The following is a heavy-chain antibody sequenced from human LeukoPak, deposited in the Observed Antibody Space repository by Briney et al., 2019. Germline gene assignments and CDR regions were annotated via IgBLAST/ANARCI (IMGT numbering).Heavy chain of an antibody. Sequence: ASVKVSCKASGYTFTGYYMHWVRQAPGQGLEWMGWINPNSGGTNYAQKFQSRVTMTRDTSISTAYMELSRLRSDDTAVYYCARDRPLGYCSSTSCYILDYWGQGTLVTVSS. CDR3: ARDRPLGYCSSTSCYILDY. D-gene: IGHD2-2*02. CDR2: INPNSGGT. V-gene: IGHV1-2*02. J-gene: IGHJ4*02. CDR1: GYTFTGYY.